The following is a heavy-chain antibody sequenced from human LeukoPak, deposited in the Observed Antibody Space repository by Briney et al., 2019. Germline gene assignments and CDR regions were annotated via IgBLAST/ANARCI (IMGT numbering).Heavy chain of an antibody. CDR3: VRPRSPASNDGGY. D-gene: IGHD1-1*01. Sequence: PGGSPRLSCEASGFTFSSYSMKWVRQPPGKGLEWVSCISSTSSYKYYADSVKGRFTISRDNAKNSLYLQLNSLRAEDTTLYYCVRPRSPASNDGGYWGQGTLVTVSS. CDR1: GFTFSSYS. CDR2: ISSTSSYK. V-gene: IGHV3-21*01. J-gene: IGHJ4*02.